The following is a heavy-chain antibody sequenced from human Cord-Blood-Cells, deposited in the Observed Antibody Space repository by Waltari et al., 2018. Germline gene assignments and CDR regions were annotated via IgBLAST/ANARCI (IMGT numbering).Heavy chain of an antibody. J-gene: IGHJ3*02. CDR3: ARRVGYCSSTSCYDAFDI. CDR1: GGAISSRSYY. D-gene: IGHD2-2*01. CDR2: IYYSGST. V-gene: IGHV4-39*01. Sequence: QLQLQESGPGLVKPSETLSLTCTVSGGAISSRSYYWGWTRQPPGTGLEWSGSIYYSGSTYYNPSLKSRVTISVDTSKNQFSLKLSSVTAAETAVYYCARRVGYCSSTSCYDAFDIWGQGTMVTVSS.